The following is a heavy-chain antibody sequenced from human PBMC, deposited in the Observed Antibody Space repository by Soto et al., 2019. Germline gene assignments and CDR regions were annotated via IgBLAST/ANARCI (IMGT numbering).Heavy chain of an antibody. CDR3: ARDRSDAVPFGWFDP. Sequence: ESGGGVVQPGRSLRLSCAASGFTFSSYAMHWVRQAPGKGLEWVAVISYDGSNKYYADSVKGRFTISRDNSKNTLYLQMNSLRAEDTAVYYCARDRSDAVPFGWFDPWGQGTLVTVSS. D-gene: IGHD3-10*01. CDR1: GFTFSSYA. V-gene: IGHV3-30-3*01. CDR2: ISYDGSNK. J-gene: IGHJ5*02.